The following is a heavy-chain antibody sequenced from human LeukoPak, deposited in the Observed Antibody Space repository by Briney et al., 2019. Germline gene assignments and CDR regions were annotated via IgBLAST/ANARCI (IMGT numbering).Heavy chain of an antibody. Sequence: SETLSLTCTVSGGSISSSSYYWGWIRQPPGKGLEWIGEINHSGSTNYNPSLKSRVTISVDTSKNQFSLKLSSVTAADTAVYYCARGRGIAARPSSRSFQHWGQGTLVTVSS. CDR2: INHSGST. V-gene: IGHV4-39*07. J-gene: IGHJ1*01. CDR3: ARGRGIAARPSSRSFQH. D-gene: IGHD6-6*01. CDR1: GGSISSSSYY.